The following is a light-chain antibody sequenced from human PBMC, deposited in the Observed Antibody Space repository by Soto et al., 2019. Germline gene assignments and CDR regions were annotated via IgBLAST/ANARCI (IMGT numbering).Light chain of an antibody. CDR2: GNS. J-gene: IGLJ2*01. CDR3: QSYDSSLSGRVV. CDR1: SSNIGAGYD. Sequence: QAVVTQPPSVSGAPGQRVTISCTGSSSNIGAGYDVHWYQQLPGTAPKLLIYGNSNRPSGVPDRFSGSKSGTSASLAITGLQAEDEADYYCQSYDSSLSGRVVFGGGTQVTVL. V-gene: IGLV1-40*01.